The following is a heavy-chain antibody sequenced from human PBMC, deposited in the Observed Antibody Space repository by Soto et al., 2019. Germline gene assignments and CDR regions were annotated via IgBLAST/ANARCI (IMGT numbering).Heavy chain of an antibody. CDR1: GFSFRNYA. Sequence: GGSLSLSCAASGFSFRNYAMSWVRPAPGKGLEWVSAISGSGVSTHYADSVKGRFTISRDNSKNTLYLQMNSPRADDTAVYYCAKDYSYDSPGYKRFDYWGQGTLVNVSS. J-gene: IGHJ4*02. D-gene: IGHD3-22*01. CDR2: ISGSGVST. CDR3: AKDYSYDSPGYKRFDY. V-gene: IGHV3-23*01.